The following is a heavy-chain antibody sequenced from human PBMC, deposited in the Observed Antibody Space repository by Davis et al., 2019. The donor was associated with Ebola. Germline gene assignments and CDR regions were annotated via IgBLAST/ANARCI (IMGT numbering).Heavy chain of an antibody. CDR2: IKNDGSST. CDR1: GFTFSNYR. Sequence: HTGGSLRLSCAASGFTFSNYRMHWVRQDPGTGLVWVSRIKNDGSSTTYADSVQGRFTISRDNAKNSLYLQMNSLRAEDTAVYYCARDTGTIGEVVVTYDFDYWGQGTLVTVSS. V-gene: IGHV3-74*01. D-gene: IGHD3-22*01. J-gene: IGHJ4*02. CDR3: ARDTGTIGEVVVTYDFDY.